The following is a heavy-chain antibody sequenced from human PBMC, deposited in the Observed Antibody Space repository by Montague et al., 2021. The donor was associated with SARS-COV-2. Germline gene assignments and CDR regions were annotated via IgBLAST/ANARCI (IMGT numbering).Heavy chain of an antibody. J-gene: IGHJ3*01. CDR2: IYYTGNT. CDR3: VRLKRYFDSSGSPSAFEF. CDR1: GGSITNNIDY. V-gene: IGHV4-39*02. D-gene: IGHD3-22*01. Sequence: SETLSLTCTVSGGSITNNIDYWAWIRQPPGKGLEWIGSIYYTGNTYYNPSLKSRVTISVVTSKNHFTLKLSSVTAAETAVYYCVRLKRYFDSSGSPSAFEFWGQGTKVTVSS.